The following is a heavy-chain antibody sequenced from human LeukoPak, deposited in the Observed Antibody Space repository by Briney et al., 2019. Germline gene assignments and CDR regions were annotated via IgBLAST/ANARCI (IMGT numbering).Heavy chain of an antibody. CDR2: IIPILGIA. Sequence: SVKVSCKVSGGTFSSYAISWVRQAPGQGLEWMGRIIPILGIANYAQKFQGRVTITADKSTSTAYMELSSLRSEDTAVYYCARDTIFGDTNYYYYYGMDVWGQGTTVTVSS. V-gene: IGHV1-69*04. CDR1: GGTFSSYA. D-gene: IGHD3-3*01. CDR3: ARDTIFGDTNYYYYYGMDV. J-gene: IGHJ6*02.